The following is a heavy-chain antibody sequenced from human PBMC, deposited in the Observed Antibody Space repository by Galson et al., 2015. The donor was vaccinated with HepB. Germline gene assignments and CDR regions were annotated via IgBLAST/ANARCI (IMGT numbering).Heavy chain of an antibody. D-gene: IGHD3-3*01. V-gene: IGHV3-23*01. CDR3: AKGGGDFWSGPLFDP. J-gene: IGHJ5*02. CDR2: ISGSGGTT. Sequence: SLRLSCAASGFIFSTYAMSWVRQAPGKGLEWVAAISGSGGTTYYADSMKGRFTISRHNSKNTLYLQINGLRAEDTAIYYCAKGGGDFWSGPLFDPWGQGILVTVSS. CDR1: GFIFSTYA.